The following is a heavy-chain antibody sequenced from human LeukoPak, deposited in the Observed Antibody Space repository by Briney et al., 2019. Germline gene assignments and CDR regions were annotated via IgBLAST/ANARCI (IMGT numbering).Heavy chain of an antibody. D-gene: IGHD6-19*01. CDR1: GFTFSSYA. Sequence: PSGGSLRLSCAAAGFTFSSYAMSWVRQAPGKGLEWVSAISGSGGSTYYADSVKGRFTISRDNSKNTLYLQMNSLRAEDTAVYYCAKDGTYSRGWYRRVDYWGQGTLVTVSS. CDR2: ISGSGGST. J-gene: IGHJ4*02. CDR3: AKDGTYSRGWYRRVDY. V-gene: IGHV3-23*01.